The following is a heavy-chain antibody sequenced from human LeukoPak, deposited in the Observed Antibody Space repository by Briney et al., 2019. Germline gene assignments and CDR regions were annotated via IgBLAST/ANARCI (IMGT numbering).Heavy chain of an antibody. CDR2: IYYSGST. CDR1: GGSISSGGYY. CDR3: ARASSYYFDY. V-gene: IGHV4-31*03. J-gene: IGHJ4*02. D-gene: IGHD3-16*02. Sequence: SETLSLTCTVSGGSISSGGYYWSWIRQHPGKGLEWIGCIYYSGSTYYNPSLKSRVTISVDTSKNQFSLKLSSVTAADTAVYYCARASSYYFDYWGQGTLVTVSS.